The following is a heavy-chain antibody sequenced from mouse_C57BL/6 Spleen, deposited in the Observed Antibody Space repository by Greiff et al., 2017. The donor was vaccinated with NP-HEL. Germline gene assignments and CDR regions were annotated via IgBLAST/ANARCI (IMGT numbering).Heavy chain of an antibody. Sequence: VKLVESGPGLVQPSQSLSITCTASGFSLTSYGVHWVRQTPGKGLEWLGVICSGGSTDYYAAFMSRLSITKINSKSQVFIKMNSLKADDTAIYYCAKNIPPHYYGSSYVYFDVWGTGTTVTVSS. D-gene: IGHD1-1*01. V-gene: IGHV2-5*01. CDR1: GFSLTSYG. CDR3: AKNIPPHYYGSSYVYFDV. J-gene: IGHJ1*03. CDR2: ICSGGST.